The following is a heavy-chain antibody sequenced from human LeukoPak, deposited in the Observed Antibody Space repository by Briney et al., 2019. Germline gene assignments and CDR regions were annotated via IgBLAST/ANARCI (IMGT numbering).Heavy chain of an antibody. CDR3: AKEGDDYGDYDY. J-gene: IGHJ4*02. CDR1: EFPFSSYG. D-gene: IGHD4-17*01. CDR2: ISYDGSNK. V-gene: IGHV3-30*19. Sequence: GGSLRLSCAASEFPFSSYGMHWVRQAPGKGLEWVAVISYDGSNKYYADSVKGRFTIFRDNSKNTLYLQMNSLRAEDTAVYYCAKEGDDYGDYDYWGQGTLVTVSS.